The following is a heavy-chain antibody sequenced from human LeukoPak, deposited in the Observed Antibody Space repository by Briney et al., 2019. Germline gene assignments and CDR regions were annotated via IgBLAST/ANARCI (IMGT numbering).Heavy chain of an antibody. D-gene: IGHD6-19*01. J-gene: IGHJ4*02. Sequence: PGGSLRLSCAASGFTFSSYSMNWVRQAPGKGLEWVSSISSSSNYIYYADSVKGRFTISRDNAKNSLYLQMNSLRAEDTAVYYCASAVGSSGWYSEYWGQGTLVTVSS. CDR2: ISSSSNYI. CDR1: GFTFSSYS. V-gene: IGHV3-21*01. CDR3: ASAVGSSGWYSEY.